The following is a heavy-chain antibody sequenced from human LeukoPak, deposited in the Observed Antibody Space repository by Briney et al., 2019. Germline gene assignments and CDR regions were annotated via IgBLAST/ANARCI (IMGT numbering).Heavy chain of an antibody. J-gene: IGHJ4*02. CDR2: ISESGGDT. D-gene: IGHD2/OR15-2a*01. CDR1: GFTFSDHY. V-gene: IGHV3-23*01. Sequence: GGSLRLSCAASGFTFSDHYMDWVRQAPGKGLEWVSTISESGGDTYDADSVKGRFTISRDNSKNTLYLHMNSLRAEDTAVYYCARKVLVGNKYFDYWGQGTLVTVSS. CDR3: ARKVLVGNKYFDY.